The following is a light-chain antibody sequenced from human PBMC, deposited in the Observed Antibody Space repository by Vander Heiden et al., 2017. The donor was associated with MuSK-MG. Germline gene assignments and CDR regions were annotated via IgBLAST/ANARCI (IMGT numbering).Light chain of an antibody. J-gene: IGKJ1*01. CDR3: QQYINYPGT. CDR1: QSISSW. V-gene: IGKV1-5*03. Sequence: DIQMTQSPSTLSASVGDRVTITCRASQSISSWLAWYQQKPGKAPKLLIYKASSLASGVPARFSGSGSGAEFILTISSLQPDDFATYYCQQYINYPGTFGQGTKVEIK. CDR2: KAS.